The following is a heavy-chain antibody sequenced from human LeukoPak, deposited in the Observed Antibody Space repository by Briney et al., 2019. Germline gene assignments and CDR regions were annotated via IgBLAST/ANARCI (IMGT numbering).Heavy chain of an antibody. CDR1: GFTVSSNY. V-gene: IGHV3-66*01. CDR3: ARAPYYGSGSYGMDV. J-gene: IGHJ6*02. D-gene: IGHD3-10*01. Sequence: GGSLRLSCAASGFTVSSNYMNWVRQAPGKGLEWVSVIYSGGSTYYADSVKGRFTISRDNSKNTLFLQMNSLRAEDTAVYYCARAPYYGSGSYGMDVWGQGTTVTVSS. CDR2: IYSGGST.